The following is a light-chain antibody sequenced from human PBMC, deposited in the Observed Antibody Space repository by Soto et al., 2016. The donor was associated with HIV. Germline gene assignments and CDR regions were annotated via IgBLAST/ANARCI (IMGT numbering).Light chain of an antibody. Sequence: SYELTQPPSVSVAPGKTARSTCGGNNIGSKSVHWYQQKPGQAPVLVVYGDSDRPSGIPERFSGSNSENTATLTISRVEAGDEADYYCQVWDNSRDHWVFGGGTKLTVL. J-gene: IGLJ3*02. V-gene: IGLV3-21*03. CDR2: GDS. CDR3: QVWDNSRDHWV. CDR1: NIGSKS.